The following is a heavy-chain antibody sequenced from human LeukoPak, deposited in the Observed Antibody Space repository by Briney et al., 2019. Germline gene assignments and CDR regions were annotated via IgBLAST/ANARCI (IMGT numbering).Heavy chain of an antibody. CDR3: ARDEKPYTGSWLFDY. Sequence: GRSLRLSCAASGFTFSAYGIHWVRQAPGKGPEWVAFIWYDGSDKLYADSVKGRFTISRDNSKNTVYLQVNSLRAGDTALYYCARDEKPYTGSWLFDYWGQGTLVTVSS. CDR1: GFTFSAYG. J-gene: IGHJ4*02. CDR2: IWYDGSDK. V-gene: IGHV3-33*01. D-gene: IGHD6-13*01.